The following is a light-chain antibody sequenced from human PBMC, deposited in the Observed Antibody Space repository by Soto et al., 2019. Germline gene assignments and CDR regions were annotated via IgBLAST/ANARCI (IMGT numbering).Light chain of an antibody. CDR2: GAS. J-gene: IGKJ5*01. V-gene: IGKV3-11*01. CDR3: QQRSNWPIT. CDR1: QSLRSSF. Sequence: EIFLTQSPATLSLSPWEIATLSWRASQSLRSSFLAWYQQKGGQAPRLLIYGASTRATGIPARFSGSGSGTDFTLTISSLEPEDFAVYYCQQRSNWPITFGQGTRLEIK.